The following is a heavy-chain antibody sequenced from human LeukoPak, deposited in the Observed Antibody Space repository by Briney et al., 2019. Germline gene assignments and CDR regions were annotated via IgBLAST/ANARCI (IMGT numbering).Heavy chain of an antibody. CDR1: GYTFTSYD. V-gene: IGHV1-8*01. Sequence: ASVTVSCKASGYTFTSYDINWVRQATGQGLEWMGWMNPNSGNTGYAQKFQGRVTMTRNTSISTAYMELSSLRSEDTAVYYCARWSIAMAGTPPHNFDYWGQGTLVTVSS. D-gene: IGHD6-19*01. CDR2: MNPNSGNT. J-gene: IGHJ4*02. CDR3: ARWSIAMAGTPPHNFDY.